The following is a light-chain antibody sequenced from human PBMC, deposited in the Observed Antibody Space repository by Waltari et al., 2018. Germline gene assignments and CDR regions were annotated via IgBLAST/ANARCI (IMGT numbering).Light chain of an antibody. CDR2: DAS. J-gene: IGKJ5*01. V-gene: IGKV1-39*01. Sequence: TCQASRGIDAYLNWYQQQPGKAPKLLIYDASTLQRGVPTRFSGGGIGTDFTLTISDLQPDDFATYFCQQSYSAPFTFGRGTRLE. CDR1: RGIDAY. CDR3: QQSYSAPFT.